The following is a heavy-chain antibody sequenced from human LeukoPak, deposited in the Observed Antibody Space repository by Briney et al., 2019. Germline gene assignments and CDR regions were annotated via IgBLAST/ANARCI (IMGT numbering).Heavy chain of an antibody. CDR1: GFSFSSYA. Sequence: GGSLRLSCAASGFSFSSYAMSWVRQAPGKGLEWVSAISGSGDSTFYADSVKGRFTISRDNSKNTLYLQMNSLRAEDTAVYYCAKDHSGSYLYYYYYYGMDVWGQGTTVTVSS. J-gene: IGHJ6*02. V-gene: IGHV3-23*01. D-gene: IGHD1-26*01. CDR3: AKDHSGSYLYYYYYYGMDV. CDR2: ISGSGDST.